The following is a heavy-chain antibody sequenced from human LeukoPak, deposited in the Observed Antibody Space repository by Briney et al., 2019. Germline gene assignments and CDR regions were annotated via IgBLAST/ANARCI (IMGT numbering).Heavy chain of an antibody. Sequence: GGSLRLSCAASGFSFNSYWMSWVRQAPGKGLEWVANIKQDGSEKYYVDSVKGRFTISRDNAKSSLYLQMNSLRAEDTALYYCARGTWNFDLWGRGTLLGVSS. V-gene: IGHV3-7*04. CDR1: GFSFNSYW. J-gene: IGHJ2*01. CDR3: ARGTWNFDL. CDR2: IKQDGSEK.